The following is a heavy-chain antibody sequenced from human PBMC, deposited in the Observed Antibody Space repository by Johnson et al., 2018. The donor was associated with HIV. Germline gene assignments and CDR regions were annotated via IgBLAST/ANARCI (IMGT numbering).Heavy chain of an antibody. Sequence: QVQLVESGGGVVQPGRSLRLSCAASGLTFSGNGMHWIRQAPGKGLEWVAVISYDGSNKYYVYSVKGRFTISRDNSSNTLYLQMNSLRAEDTAVYYCAETIVVVLAGNNDDAFDIWGQGEMVNVSS. V-gene: IGHV3-30*18. J-gene: IGHJ3*02. CDR1: GLTFSGNG. D-gene: IGHD2-21*01. CDR3: AETIVVVLAGNNDDAFDI. CDR2: ISYDGSNK.